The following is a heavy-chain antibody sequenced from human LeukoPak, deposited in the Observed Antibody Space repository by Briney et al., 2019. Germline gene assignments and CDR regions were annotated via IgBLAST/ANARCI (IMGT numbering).Heavy chain of an antibody. D-gene: IGHD5-18*01. Sequence: SETLSLTCTVSGGSMTTHHWSWIRQTPGKGLEWTGYVFDSGRTKENPSLKSRVTLSADTSKNQLSLRLSSVTAADTAVYYCTTIKRGNIFGYFDFRGQGILVSVSS. CDR3: TTIKRGNIFGYFDF. CDR2: VFDSGRT. V-gene: IGHV4-59*11. J-gene: IGHJ4*02. CDR1: GGSMTTHH.